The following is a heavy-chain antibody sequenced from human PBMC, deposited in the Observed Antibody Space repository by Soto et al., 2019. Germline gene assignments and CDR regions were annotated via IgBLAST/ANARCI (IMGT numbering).Heavy chain of an antibody. CDR2: ISWNSGSI. CDR1: GFTFDDYA. CDR3: AKGYDSGCHGMDV. D-gene: IGHD3-22*01. V-gene: IGHV3-9*01. J-gene: IGHJ6*02. Sequence: EVQLVESGGGLVQPGRSLRLSCAASGFTFDDYAMHWVRQAPGKGLELVSGISWNSGSIGYADSVKGRFTISRDNAKKSLYLQMNSLRAEDTALYYCAKGYDSGCHGMDVWGQGTTVTVSS.